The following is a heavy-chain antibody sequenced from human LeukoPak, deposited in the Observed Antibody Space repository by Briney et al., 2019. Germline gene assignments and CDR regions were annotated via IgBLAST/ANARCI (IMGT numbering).Heavy chain of an antibody. CDR2: IASDGSST. CDR1: GFTFRTYW. J-gene: IGHJ4*02. CDR3: ARGRPHGNDY. V-gene: IGHV3-74*01. Sequence: GGSLRLSCAASGFTFRTYWVNWVRQPPGKGLVWVSRIASDGSSTTYADSVKGRFSISRDNAKNTLYLQMNSLRVEDTAVYYCARGRPHGNDYWGQGTLVTVSS. D-gene: IGHD4-23*01.